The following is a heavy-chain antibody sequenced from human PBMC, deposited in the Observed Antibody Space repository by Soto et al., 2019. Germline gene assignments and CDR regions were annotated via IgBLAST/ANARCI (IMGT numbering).Heavy chain of an antibody. CDR1: GFTVSSNY. CDR2: IYSGGST. J-gene: IGHJ4*02. V-gene: IGHV3-53*01. CDR3: ARESEDLTSNFDY. Sequence: GGSLRLSCAASGFTVSSNYMSWVRQAPGKGLEWVSVIYSGGSTYYADSVKGRFTISRDNSKNTLYLQMNSLRAEDTAVYYCARESEDLTSNFDYWGQGTLVTVSS.